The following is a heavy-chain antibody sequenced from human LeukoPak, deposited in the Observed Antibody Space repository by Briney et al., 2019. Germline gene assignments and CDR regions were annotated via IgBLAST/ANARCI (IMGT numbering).Heavy chain of an antibody. CDR3: ARWAYYYDSSGYSPDY. D-gene: IGHD3-22*01. CDR1: GGTFSSYA. V-gene: IGHV1-69*04. CDR2: IIPILGIA. Sequence: ASVKVSCKASGGTFSSYAISWVRQAPGQGLEWMGRIIPILGIANYAQKFQGRVTITADKSTSTAYMELSSLRSEDTAVYYCARWAYYYDSSGYSPDYRGQGTLVTVSS. J-gene: IGHJ4*02.